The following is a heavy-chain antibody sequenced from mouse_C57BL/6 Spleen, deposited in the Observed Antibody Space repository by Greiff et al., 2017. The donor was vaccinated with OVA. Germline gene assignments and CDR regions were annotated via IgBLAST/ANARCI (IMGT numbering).Heavy chain of an antibody. D-gene: IGHD1-1*01. J-gene: IGHJ3*01. V-gene: IGHV1-59*01. CDR2: IDPSDSYT. CDR3: ARGRYYYGGRDLAWFAY. CDR1: GYTFTSYW. Sequence: QVQLQQPGAELVRPGTSVKLSCKASGYTFTSYWMHWVKQRPGQGLEWIGVIDPSDSYTNYNQKFKGKATLTVDTSSSTAYMQLSSLTSEDSAVYYCARGRYYYGGRDLAWFAYWGQGTLVTVSA.